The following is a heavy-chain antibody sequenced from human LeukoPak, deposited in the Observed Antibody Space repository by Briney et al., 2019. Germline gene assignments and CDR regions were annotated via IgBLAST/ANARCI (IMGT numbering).Heavy chain of an antibody. CDR3: AIYYYDSSGLGS. CDR1: GGTFSSYA. CDR2: IIPIFGTA. V-gene: IGHV1-69*05. Sequence: ASVKVSCKASGGTFSSYAISWVRQAPGQGLEWMGGIIPIFGTANYAQKFQGRVTITTDESTSTAYMELSSLRSEDTAVYYCAIYYYDSSGLGSWGQGTLVIVSS. D-gene: IGHD3-22*01. J-gene: IGHJ4*02.